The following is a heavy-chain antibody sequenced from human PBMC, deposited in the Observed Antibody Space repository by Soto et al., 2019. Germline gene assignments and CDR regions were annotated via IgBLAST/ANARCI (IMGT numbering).Heavy chain of an antibody. V-gene: IGHV2-5*02. CDR3: AHNGGLDVHASFQK. D-gene: IGHD1-1*01. CDR1: GFSFDTSGVG. Sequence: QITLRESGPPLVKPTQTLTLSCTFSGFSFDTSGVGVAWIRQRPGKGLEWLALTYWDDTQRYSHSIKTRLSVSQDTSHNRVVLTMTNMDPLDTGTYYCAHNGGLDVHASFQKWGQGIVVIVSS. CDR2: TYWDDTQ. J-gene: IGHJ1*01.